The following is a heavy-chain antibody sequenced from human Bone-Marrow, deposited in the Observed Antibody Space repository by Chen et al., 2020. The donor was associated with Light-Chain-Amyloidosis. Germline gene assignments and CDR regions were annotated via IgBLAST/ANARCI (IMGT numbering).Heavy chain of an antibody. CDR2: INHSGST. V-gene: IGHV4-38-2*01. CDR1: GYSISSGYY. CDR3: ARGRGGGWGSYYD. Sequence: QVQLQESGPGLVKPSETLSLTCAVSGYSISSGYYWSWIRQPPGKGLEWIGEINHSGSTNYNPSIKSRLTISVDTSKKQLSLKLSSVTGADTAVYYCARGRGGGWGSYYDWGQGTLVTVSS. D-gene: IGHD1-26*01. J-gene: IGHJ4*02.